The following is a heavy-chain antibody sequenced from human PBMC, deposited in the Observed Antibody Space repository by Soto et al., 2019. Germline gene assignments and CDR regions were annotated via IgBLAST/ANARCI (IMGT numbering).Heavy chain of an antibody. CDR3: AGVGWPPFNGIDV. D-gene: IGHD2-15*01. V-gene: IGHV1-46*01. Sequence: APVKVSCKASGYTFTSYYMHWVRQAPGQGLEWMGIINPSGGSTSYAQKFQGRVTMTRDTSTSTVYLELSRLRSEDTAVYLCAGVGWPPFNGIDVWGPGTMVTVS. CDR1: GYTFTSYY. CDR2: INPSGGST. J-gene: IGHJ6*02.